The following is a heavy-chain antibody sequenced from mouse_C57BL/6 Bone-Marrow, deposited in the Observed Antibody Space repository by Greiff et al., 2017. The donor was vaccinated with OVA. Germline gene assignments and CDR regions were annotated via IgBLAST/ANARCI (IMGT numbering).Heavy chain of an antibody. CDR3: ARGGYDGYYVAWFAY. CDR2: IYPGSGST. CDR1: GYTFTSYW. D-gene: IGHD2-3*01. J-gene: IGHJ3*01. Sequence: QVQLKESGAELVKPGASVKMSCKASGYTFTSYWITWVKQRPGQGLEWIGDIYPGSGSTNYNEKFKSKATLTVDTSSSTAYMQLSSLTSEDSAVYYCARGGYDGYYVAWFAYWGQGTLVTVSA. V-gene: IGHV1-55*01.